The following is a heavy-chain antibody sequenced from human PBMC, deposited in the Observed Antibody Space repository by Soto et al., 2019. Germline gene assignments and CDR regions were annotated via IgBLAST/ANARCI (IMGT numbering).Heavy chain of an antibody. CDR1: GYTFTSYG. CDR2: ISAYNGNT. V-gene: IGHV1-18*01. J-gene: IGHJ6*03. Sequence: ASVKASCKASGYTFTSYGISWVRQAPGQGLEWMGWISAYNGNTNYAQKLQGRVTMTTDTSTSTAYMELRSLRSDDTAVYYCARDPGVRGGIPLLQYYQFMDVGGKGPAVTV. CDR3: ARDPGVRGGIPLLQYYQFMDV. D-gene: IGHD3-10*01.